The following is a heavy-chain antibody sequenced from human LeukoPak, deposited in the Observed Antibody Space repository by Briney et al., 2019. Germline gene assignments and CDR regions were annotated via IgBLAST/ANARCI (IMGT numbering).Heavy chain of an antibody. CDR2: ISSSSSYI. CDR1: GFTFSSYS. Sequence: GGSLRLSCAASGFTFSSYSMNWVRQAPGKGLEWVSSISSSSSYIYYADSVKGRLTISRDNAKNSLYLQMNSLRAEDTAVYYCARDLSGDYSLYYMDVWGKGTTVTVSS. D-gene: IGHD4-17*01. CDR3: ARDLSGDYSLYYMDV. J-gene: IGHJ6*03. V-gene: IGHV3-21*01.